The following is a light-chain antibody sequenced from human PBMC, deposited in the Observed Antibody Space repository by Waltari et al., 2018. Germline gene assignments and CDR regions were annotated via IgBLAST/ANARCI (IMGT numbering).Light chain of an antibody. V-gene: IGKV3-11*01. CDR3: QERSNWPGGS. J-gene: IGKJ4*01. CDR2: DAS. Sequence: EIVLTQSPASLSLSPGESDSLSCRASESVSTHLAWYQQKPVHAPRLLIYDASTRATGNPARCVGSGSGTDFTLTITRLEPEAFAVYYCQERSNWPGGSFGGGTKVETK. CDR1: ESVSTH.